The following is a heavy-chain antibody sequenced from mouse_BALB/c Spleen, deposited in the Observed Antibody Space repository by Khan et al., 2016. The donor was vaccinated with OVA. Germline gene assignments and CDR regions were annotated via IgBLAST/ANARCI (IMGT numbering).Heavy chain of an antibody. Sequence: QVQLKQSGPGLVAPSQSLSINCTVSGFTFISYGVHWVRQSPGKGLEWLGLICAGGSTNYNSTLMARLSISKDNSKSKVIIKMNSLRTDDTAMYYWAKDDGNSVGAMDYWGQGTSVTVSS. J-gene: IGHJ4*01. CDR1: GFTFISYG. D-gene: IGHD2-1*01. CDR2: ICAGGST. CDR3: AKDDGNSVGAMDY. V-gene: IGHV2-9*02.